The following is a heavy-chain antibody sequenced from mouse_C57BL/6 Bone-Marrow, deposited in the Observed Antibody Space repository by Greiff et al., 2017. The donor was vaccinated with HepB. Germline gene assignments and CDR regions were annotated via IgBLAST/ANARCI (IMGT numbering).Heavy chain of an antibody. CDR3: ASYRRWYFDV. J-gene: IGHJ1*03. CDR1: GYPFTSYW. D-gene: IGHD2-12*01. Sequence: QQSCKASGYPFTSYWMQWVKQRPGQGLEWIGEIDPSDSYTTYNQKFKGKATLTVDTSSSTAYMQLSSLTSEDSAVYYCASYRRWYFDVWGTGTTVTVSS. V-gene: IGHV1-50*01. CDR2: IDPSDSYT.